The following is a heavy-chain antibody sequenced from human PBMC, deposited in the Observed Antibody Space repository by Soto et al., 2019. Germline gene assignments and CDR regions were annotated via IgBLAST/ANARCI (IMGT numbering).Heavy chain of an antibody. D-gene: IGHD1-1*01. CDR3: ERLIGNTWSDS. CDR1: GYTFNTYY. Sequence: ASVKVSCKPSGYTFNTYYLHWLRQAPGQALEWMGVIHPSGGGTTYAQKFLGRVTVTRDTSTTTAFMELSSLRSDDTAVYYCERLIGNTWSDSWGQG. J-gene: IGHJ5*02. V-gene: IGHV1-46*02. CDR2: IHPSGGGT.